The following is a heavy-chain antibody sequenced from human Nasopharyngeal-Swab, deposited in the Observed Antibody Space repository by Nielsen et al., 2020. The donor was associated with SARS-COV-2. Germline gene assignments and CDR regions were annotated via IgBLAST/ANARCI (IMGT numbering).Heavy chain of an antibody. CDR1: GGSISSSSYY. J-gene: IGHJ4*02. D-gene: IGHD1/OR15-1a*01. Sequence: SETLSLTCTVSGGSISSSSYYWGWIRQPPGKGLEWIGSIYYSGSTYYNPSLKSRVTISVDTSKNQFSLKLSSVTAADTAVYYCASRRVTGTSLDYWGQGTLVTVSS. CDR3: ASRRVTGTSLDY. CDR2: IYYSGST. V-gene: IGHV4-39*01.